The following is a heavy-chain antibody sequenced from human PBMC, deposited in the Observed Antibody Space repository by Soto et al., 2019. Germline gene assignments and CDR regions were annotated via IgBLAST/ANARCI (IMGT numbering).Heavy chain of an antibody. CDR1: GGSISSYY. V-gene: IGHV4-59*01. J-gene: IGHJ4*02. Sequence: QVQLQESGPGLVKPSETLSLTCTVSGGSISSYYWSWIRQPPGKGLEWIGYIYYSGSTNYNPSLKSRVTISVDTSKNQFSLKLSSVTAADTAVYYCARATLVRGVIIKTFYYFDYWGQGTLVTVSS. D-gene: IGHD3-10*01. CDR3: ARATLVRGVIIKTFYYFDY. CDR2: IYYSGST.